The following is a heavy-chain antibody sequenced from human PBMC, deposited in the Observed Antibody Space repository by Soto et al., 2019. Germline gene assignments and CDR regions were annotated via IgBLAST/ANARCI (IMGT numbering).Heavy chain of an antibody. CDR2: INPSGGT. Sequence: QVHLQQWGAGLLKPSETLSLTCAVYGGSLSGYYWSWIRQPPGKGLEWIGEINPSGGTNYTPSLKSRVTMSGDTPKNQFSLKLISVTAADTAVYYCARGRDGGAANWGQGTLVTVSS. CDR3: ARGRDGGAAN. CDR1: GGSLSGYY. J-gene: IGHJ4*02. V-gene: IGHV4-34*01. D-gene: IGHD4-17*01.